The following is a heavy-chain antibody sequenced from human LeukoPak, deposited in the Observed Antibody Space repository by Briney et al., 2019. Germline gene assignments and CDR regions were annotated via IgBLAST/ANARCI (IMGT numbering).Heavy chain of an antibody. J-gene: IGHJ4*02. Sequence: ASVKVSCKASGGTFSSYAISWVRQAPGQGLEWMGRIIPILGIANYAQKFQGRVTITADKSTSTAYMELSSLRSEDTAVYYCARDSSTSCFDYWGQGTLVTVSS. V-gene: IGHV1-69*04. CDR2: IIPILGIA. CDR1: GGTFSSYA. CDR3: ARDSSTSCFDY. D-gene: IGHD2-2*01.